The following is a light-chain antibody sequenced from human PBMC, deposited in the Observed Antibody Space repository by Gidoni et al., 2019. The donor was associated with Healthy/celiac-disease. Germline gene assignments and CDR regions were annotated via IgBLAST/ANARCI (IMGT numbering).Light chain of an antibody. CDR3: QQYYSTPYT. V-gene: IGKV4-1*01. Sequence: GSLGERATINCKSSQSVLYSSNNKNYLAWYQQKPGQPPKLLIYWASTRESGVPDRFSGSGSGTDFTLTISSRQAEDVAVYYCQQYYSTPYTFGQGTKLEIK. CDR1: QSVLYSSNNKNY. CDR2: WAS. J-gene: IGKJ2*01.